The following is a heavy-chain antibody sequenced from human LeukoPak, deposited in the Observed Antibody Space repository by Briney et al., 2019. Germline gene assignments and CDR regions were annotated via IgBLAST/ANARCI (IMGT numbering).Heavy chain of an antibody. V-gene: IGHV3-30-3*01. D-gene: IGHD3-22*01. CDR3: ARDDYYDSLPGYFDY. J-gene: IGHJ4*02. CDR1: GFTFDDYA. CDR2: ISYDGSNK. Sequence: PGGSLRLSCAASGFTFDDYAMHWVRQAPGKGLEWVAVISYDGSNKYYADSVKGRFTISRDNSKNTLYLQMNSLRAEDTAVYYCARDDYYDSLPGYFDYWGQGTLVTVSS.